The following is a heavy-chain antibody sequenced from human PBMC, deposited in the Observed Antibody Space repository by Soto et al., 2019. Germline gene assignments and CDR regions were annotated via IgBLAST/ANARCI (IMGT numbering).Heavy chain of an antibody. V-gene: IGHV3-74*01. CDR2: INSDGSST. Sequence: QTGGSLRLSCAASGFTFSSYWMHWVRQAPGKGLVWVSRINSDGSSTSYADSVKGRFTISRDNAKNTLYLQMNSLRAEDTAVYYCARGARMPRGYSYGPPDRKWFDPWGQGTLVTVSS. CDR3: ARGARMPRGYSYGPPDRKWFDP. D-gene: IGHD5-18*01. CDR1: GFTFSSYW. J-gene: IGHJ5*02.